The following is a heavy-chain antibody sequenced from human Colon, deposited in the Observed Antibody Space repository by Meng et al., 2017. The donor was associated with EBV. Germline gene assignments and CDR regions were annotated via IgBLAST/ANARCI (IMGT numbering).Heavy chain of an antibody. CDR3: ARRRYYYGSGSYHSYYFDY. Sequence: PGRVNLSTPLSLTCTVSCGSISISCYYWGWIRQPPGKGLEWIGSIYYNGSTYYNPSLKSRVTISVDTSKNQFSLKLNSVTAADTAVYYCARRRYYYGSGSYHSYYFDYWGQGALVTVSS. CDR1: CGSISISCYY. J-gene: IGHJ4*02. D-gene: IGHD3-10*01. CDR2: IYYNGST. V-gene: IGHV4-39*01.